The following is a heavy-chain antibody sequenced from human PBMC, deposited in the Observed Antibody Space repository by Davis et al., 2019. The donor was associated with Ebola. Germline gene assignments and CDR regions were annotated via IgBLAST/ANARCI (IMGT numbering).Heavy chain of an antibody. J-gene: IGHJ2*01. CDR3: ARGDYGDYGGSRYFDL. CDR1: SGSISSGGYS. V-gene: IGHV4-30-2*01. Sequence: PSETLSLTCAVSSGSISSGGYSWSWIRQPPGKGLEWIGYIYHGGSTYYNPSLKGRVTISVDRSKKQFSLKLSSVTAADTAVYYCARGDYGDYGGSRYFDLWGRGTLVTVSS. D-gene: IGHD4-17*01. CDR2: IYHGGST.